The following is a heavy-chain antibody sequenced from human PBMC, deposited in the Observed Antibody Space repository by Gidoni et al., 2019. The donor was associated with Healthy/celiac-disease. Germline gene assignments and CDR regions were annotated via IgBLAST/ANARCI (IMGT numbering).Heavy chain of an antibody. CDR1: GFTFDDYA. CDR2: ISWNSGSI. Sequence: EVQLVESGGGLVQPGRSLRLSCAASGFTFDDYAMHWVRQAPGKGLEWVSGISWNSGSIGYADSVKGRFTISRDNAKNSLYLQMNSLRAEDTALYYCAKDHHSGSGVGYYGMDVWGQGTTVTVSS. J-gene: IGHJ6*02. D-gene: IGHD1-26*01. CDR3: AKDHHSGSGVGYYGMDV. V-gene: IGHV3-9*01.